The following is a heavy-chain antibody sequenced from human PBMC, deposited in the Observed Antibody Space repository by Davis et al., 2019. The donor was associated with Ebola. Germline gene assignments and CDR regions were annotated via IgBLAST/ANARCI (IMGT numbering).Heavy chain of an antibody. D-gene: IGHD2-8*01. CDR1: GYSFTSYW. V-gene: IGHV5-51*01. CDR3: ARQMGSLTSA. CDR2: IYPGDSDT. Sequence: KVSCKGSGYSFTSYWIGWVRQMPGTGPEWMGIIYPGDSDTRYNPSFQGQVTISADKSISTAYLQWSSLKASDTGVYYCARQMGSLTSAWGQGTTVTVSS. J-gene: IGHJ6*02.